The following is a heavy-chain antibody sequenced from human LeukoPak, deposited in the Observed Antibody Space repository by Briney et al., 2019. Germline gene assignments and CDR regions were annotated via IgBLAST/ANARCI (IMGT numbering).Heavy chain of an antibody. CDR1: GFTFSSYW. CDR2: IKTDGSIT. D-gene: IGHD4-17*01. CDR3: ARDRTVTTLFDY. J-gene: IGHJ4*02. V-gene: IGHV3-74*01. Sequence: PGGSLRLSCAAPGFTFSSYWMHWFRQAPGKGLVWVSRIKTDGSITGYADSVKGRFTISRDNAKNTLYLQMNSLRAEDTAVYYCARDRTVTTLFDYWGQGTLVTVSS.